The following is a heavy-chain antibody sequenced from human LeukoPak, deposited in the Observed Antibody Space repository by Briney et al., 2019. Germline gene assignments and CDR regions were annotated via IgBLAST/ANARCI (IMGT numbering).Heavy chain of an antibody. CDR1: GGSISSYY. J-gene: IGHJ4*02. CDR3: ARDRIVGASDY. Sequence: SETLSLTCTVSGGSISSYYLSWIRQPAGKGLEWIGRIYTSGSTNYNPSLKSRVTMSVDTSKNQFSLKLSAVTAADTAVYYCARDRIVGASDYWGQGTLVTVSS. CDR2: IYTSGST. D-gene: IGHD1-26*01. V-gene: IGHV4-4*07.